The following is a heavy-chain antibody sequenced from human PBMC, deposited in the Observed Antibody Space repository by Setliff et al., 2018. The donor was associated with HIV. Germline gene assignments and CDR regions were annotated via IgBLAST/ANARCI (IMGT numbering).Heavy chain of an antibody. CDR2: IYYRSKWYS. Sequence: PSQTLSLTCAISGDSVLSSRAAWNWNRQSPSGGLEWLGRIYYRSKWYSEYAVSVKSRLTIKPDTLENRFSLQLSSVTPEDTAVYFCARDCDPSRYYYLSLFDFWGQGTPVTVSS. V-gene: IGHV6-1*01. D-gene: IGHD3-22*01. CDR3: ARDCDPSRYYYLSLFDF. J-gene: IGHJ4*02. CDR1: GDSVLSSRAA.